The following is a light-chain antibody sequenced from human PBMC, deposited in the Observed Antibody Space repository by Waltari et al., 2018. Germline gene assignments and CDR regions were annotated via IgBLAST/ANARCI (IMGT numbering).Light chain of an antibody. J-gene: IGLJ2*01. CDR2: KDN. V-gene: IGLV3-25*03. Sequence: SNELTQPPSVSVFPGQTARITCSADALADEYAYWYQQKPGQAPVMIIYKDNERPSGIPDRFSGSSSGTTVTLTNSAVQAEDEADYFCQSVDSTDSYPVFGGGTKLTVL. CDR1: ALADEY. CDR3: QSVDSTDSYPV.